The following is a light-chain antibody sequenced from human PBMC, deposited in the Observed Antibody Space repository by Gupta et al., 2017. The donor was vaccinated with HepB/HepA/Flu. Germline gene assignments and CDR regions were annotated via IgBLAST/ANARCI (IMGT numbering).Light chain of an antibody. CDR2: WAS. CDR1: QSVLYSSTNKND. CDR3: QHYYRRPKYS. V-gene: IGKV4-1*01. Sequence: DIVMTQSPDSLSVSLGERATINCKSSQSVLYSSTNKNDLAWYQQKPGQPPKLLSYWASTRESGVPDRFSGSGSGTDFTHTIRSLKAEDVAVYDGQHYYRRPKYSFGQGTKLEIK. J-gene: IGKJ2*03.